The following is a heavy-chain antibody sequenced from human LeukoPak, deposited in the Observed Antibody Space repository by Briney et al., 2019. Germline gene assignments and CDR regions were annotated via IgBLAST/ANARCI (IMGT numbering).Heavy chain of an antibody. V-gene: IGHV3-20*04. Sequence: PGGSLRLSCAASGFTFDDYGMSWVRQAPGKGLEWVSGINWYGGSAGYADSVKGRFTISRDNAKISLYLQMNSLSAEDAALYYCARATTVTTKIRFQYYYHYFMDLWGKGTTVTVSS. CDR3: ARATTVTTKIRFQYYYHYFMDL. J-gene: IGHJ6*03. D-gene: IGHD4-11*01. CDR1: GFTFDDYG. CDR2: INWYGGSA.